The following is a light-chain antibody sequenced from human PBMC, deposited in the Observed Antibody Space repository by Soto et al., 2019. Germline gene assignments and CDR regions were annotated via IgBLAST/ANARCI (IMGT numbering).Light chain of an antibody. J-gene: IGLJ1*01. Sequence: SALSQPASVSGSPGQSITISCTGTSSDVGGFEYVSWYQHQPGKAPKLIIYDVTKRPSGVSNRFSGSKSGNTASLTISGIQAEDEGDYYCGSITRSSTAVFGTGTKGTVL. V-gene: IGLV2-14*01. CDR3: GSITRSSTAV. CDR1: SSDVGGFEY. CDR2: DVT.